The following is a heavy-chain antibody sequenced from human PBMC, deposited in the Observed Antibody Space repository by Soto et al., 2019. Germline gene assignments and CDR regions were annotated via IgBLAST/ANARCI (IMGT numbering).Heavy chain of an antibody. V-gene: IGHV4-59*08. D-gene: IGHD3-3*01. J-gene: IGHJ5*02. Sequence: QVQLQESGPGLVKPSETLSLTCTVSGGSISIYYWNWIRQPPGKGLEWIGYIYFNGSTNYNPSLKSRVTMSLDTSKKQFSLKINSVTAADTAVYYCARQSWRAPYNWFDPWGQGILVTVSS. CDR3: ARQSWRAPYNWFDP. CDR1: GGSISIYY. CDR2: IYFNGST.